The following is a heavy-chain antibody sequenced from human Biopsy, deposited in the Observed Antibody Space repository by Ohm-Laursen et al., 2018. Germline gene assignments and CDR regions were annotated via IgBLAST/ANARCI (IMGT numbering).Heavy chain of an antibody. V-gene: IGHV4-34*01. CDR2: INHSGRT. Sequence: TLSLTCAVYGESFNGYYWSWIRQTPGKGLEWIGEINHSGRTNYNPSLKSRVTISVDTSKNQFSLKVRSVTAADTAVYYCVRGVDYYDPYHYYALDVWGQGTTITVSS. CDR3: VRGVDYYDPYHYYALDV. CDR1: GESFNGYY. D-gene: IGHD3-22*01. J-gene: IGHJ6*02.